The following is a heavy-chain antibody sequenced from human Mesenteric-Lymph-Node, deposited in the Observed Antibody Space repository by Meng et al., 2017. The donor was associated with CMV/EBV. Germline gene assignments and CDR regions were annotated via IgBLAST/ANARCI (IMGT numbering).Heavy chain of an antibody. CDR3: AGGRSGYCSGGSCYSSYYYYYGMDV. CDR2: IIPILGIA. J-gene: IGHJ6*02. Sequence: SVKVSCKASGGTFSSYAISWVRQAPGQGLEWMGGIIPILGIANYAQKFQGRVTITADKSTSTAYMELSSLRSEDTAVYYCAGGRSGYCSGGSCYSSYYYYYGMDVWGQGTTVTVSS. D-gene: IGHD2-15*01. CDR1: GGTFSSYA. V-gene: IGHV1-69*10.